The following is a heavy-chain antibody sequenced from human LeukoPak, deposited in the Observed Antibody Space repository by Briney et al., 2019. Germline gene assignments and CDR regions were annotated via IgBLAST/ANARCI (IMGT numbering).Heavy chain of an antibody. CDR2: ISPRSTTI. CDR1: GFTFNDHY. V-gene: IGHV3-11*04. CDR3: AREAYGGYVDDFYYYYYMDV. Sequence: GGSLKLSCAASGFTFNDHYMTWIRQAPGKGLEWVSYISPRSTTIYYADSVKGRFTISSDNAKNSLYLQMNSLGAEDTAVYYCAREAYGGYVDDFYYYYYMDVWGKGTTVSVSS. D-gene: IGHD4-17*01. J-gene: IGHJ6*03.